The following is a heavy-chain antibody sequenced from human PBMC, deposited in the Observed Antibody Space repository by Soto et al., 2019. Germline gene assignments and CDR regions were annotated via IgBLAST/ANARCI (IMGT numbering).Heavy chain of an antibody. J-gene: IGHJ5*02. CDR2: IIPIFGTA. D-gene: IGHD3-10*01. Sequence: ASVKVSFKASGGTFSSYAISWVRQAPGQGLEWMGGIIPIFGTANYAQKFQGRVTITADESTSTAYMELSSLRSEDTAVYYCARAGKRGFDPWGQGTLVTVSS. CDR1: GGTFSSYA. CDR3: ARAGKRGFDP. V-gene: IGHV1-69*13.